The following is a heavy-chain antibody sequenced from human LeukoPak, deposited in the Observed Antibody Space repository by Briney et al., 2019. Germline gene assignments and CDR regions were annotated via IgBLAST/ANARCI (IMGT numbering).Heavy chain of an antibody. D-gene: IGHD6-19*01. V-gene: IGHV6-1*01. Sequence: SQTLSLTCAISGDSVSSDTAAWHWIRQSPSRGLQWLGGTYYKSKWYNDYAISVKSRIIITSDTSKNQFSLLLNSVTPEDTAVYYCARGSSGGRLAYWGQGTLVTVSS. CDR3: ARGSSGGRLAY. CDR2: TYYKSKWYN. CDR1: GDSVSSDTAA. J-gene: IGHJ4*02.